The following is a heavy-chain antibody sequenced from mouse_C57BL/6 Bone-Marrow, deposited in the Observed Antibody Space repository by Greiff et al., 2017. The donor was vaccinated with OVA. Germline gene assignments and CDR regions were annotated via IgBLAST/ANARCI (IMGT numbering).Heavy chain of an antibody. J-gene: IGHJ1*03. CDR3: AIITTVVADWYFDV. D-gene: IGHD1-1*01. Sequence: VKLMESGPGLVQPSQSLSITCTVSGFSLTSYGVHWVRQSPGKGLEWLGVIWSGGSTDYNAAFISRLSISKDNSKSQVFFKMNSLQADDTAIYYCAIITTVVADWYFDVWGTGTTVTVSS. V-gene: IGHV2-2*01. CDR1: GFSLTSYG. CDR2: IWSGGST.